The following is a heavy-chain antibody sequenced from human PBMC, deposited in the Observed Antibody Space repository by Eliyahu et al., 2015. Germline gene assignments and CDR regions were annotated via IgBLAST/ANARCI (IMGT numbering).Heavy chain of an antibody. CDR2: IYDSGST. D-gene: IGHD2-21*01. Sequence: QVQLQELGPGLLKPSETLSLTXXVSGGSISSYYWSWIRHPPGRGLEWIGYIYDSGSTRYNPSLESRVTMSVDTSKNQFSLKLYSVTAADTAVYYCARIRLWWLDTLDIWGQGTIVTVSS. CDR1: GGSISSYY. J-gene: IGHJ3*02. CDR3: ARIRLWWLDTLDI. V-gene: IGHV4-59*01.